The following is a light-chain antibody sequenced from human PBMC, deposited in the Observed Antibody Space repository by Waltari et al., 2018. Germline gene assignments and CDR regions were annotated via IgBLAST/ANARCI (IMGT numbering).Light chain of an antibody. V-gene: IGLV8-61*01. J-gene: IGLJ2*01. CDR2: NTN. CDR1: SGSVPRKNY. Sequence: QTVVTQEPSFAVSPGGTVTLTCPLTSGSVPRKNYPPWYQQTPGRAPRPLIYNTNTRSSGVPDRFSGSILGNKAALTIAGAQADDESHYYCVLYVGGVVASFGGGTKLTVL. CDR3: VLYVGGVVAS.